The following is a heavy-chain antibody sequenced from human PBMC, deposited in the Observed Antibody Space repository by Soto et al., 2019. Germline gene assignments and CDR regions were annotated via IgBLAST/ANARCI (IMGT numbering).Heavy chain of an antibody. CDR1: GYTFTSYD. D-gene: IGHD1-1*01. V-gene: IGHV1-8*01. CDR3: ARVRWRLDYYYYGMDV. Sequence: ASVKVSCKASGYTFTSYDINWVRQATGQGLEWMGWMNPNSGNTGYAQKFQGRVTMTRNTSISTAYMELSSLRSEDTAVYYCARVRWRLDYYYYGMDVWGQGTTVTVSS. CDR2: MNPNSGNT. J-gene: IGHJ6*02.